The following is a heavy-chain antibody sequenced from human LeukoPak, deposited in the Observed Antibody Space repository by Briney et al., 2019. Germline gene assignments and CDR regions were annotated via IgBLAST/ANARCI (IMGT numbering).Heavy chain of an antibody. D-gene: IGHD3-22*01. CDR3: ARAYDGSGNLDY. Sequence: ASVKVSCKGSGYTFTDYYMHWVRQAPGQGLEWMGWIYPNRGGTNYAQKFQGRVTLTRDTSINTAYMELSRLRSDDTAVYYCARAYDGSGNLDYWGQGTLVTVSS. CDR2: IYPNRGGT. J-gene: IGHJ4*02. V-gene: IGHV1-2*02. CDR1: GYTFTDYY.